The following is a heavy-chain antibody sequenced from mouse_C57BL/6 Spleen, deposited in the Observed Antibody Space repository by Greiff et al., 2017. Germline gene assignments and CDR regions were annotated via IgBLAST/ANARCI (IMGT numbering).Heavy chain of an antibody. Sequence: VQLQQPGAELVKPGASVKMSCKASGYTFTSYWITWVKQRPGQGLEWIGDIYPGSGSTNYNEKFKSKATLTVDTSSSTAYMQLSSLTSEDSAVYYGARQDSSEGYYFDYWGQGTTLTVSS. CDR2: IYPGSGST. V-gene: IGHV1-55*01. CDR1: GYTFTSYW. D-gene: IGHD3-2*02. CDR3: ARQDSSEGYYFDY. J-gene: IGHJ2*01.